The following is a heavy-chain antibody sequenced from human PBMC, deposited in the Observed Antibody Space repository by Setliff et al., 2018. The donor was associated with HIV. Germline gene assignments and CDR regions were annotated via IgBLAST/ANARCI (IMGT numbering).Heavy chain of an antibody. CDR1: ADTFTNCL. CDR3: ARGDADVWGDYSNFFDT. Sequence: ASVKVSCKASADTFTNCLINWVRQAPGQGLEWMGWINTGSGTPTDAQDFTGRFVFSLDTSVRTAFMQITSLKAKDTSVYYCARGDADVWGDYSNFFDTWGKGTRVTVAS. V-gene: IGHV7-4-1*02. D-gene: IGHD3-3*01. J-gene: IGHJ5*02. CDR2: INTGSGTP.